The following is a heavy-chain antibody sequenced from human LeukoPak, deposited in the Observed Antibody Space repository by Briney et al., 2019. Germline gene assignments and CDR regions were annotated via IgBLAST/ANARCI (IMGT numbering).Heavy chain of an antibody. CDR2: ISSGSSTI. Sequence: GGSLRLSCAAYGFTFSTYTMKWVRQAPGKGLDWVSYISSGSSTIYYADSVKGRFTISRDNAKNSLYLQMNSLRAEDTAVYYCAELGITMIGGVWGKGTTVTISS. J-gene: IGHJ6*04. CDR3: AELGITMIGGV. D-gene: IGHD3-10*02. CDR1: GFTFSTYT. V-gene: IGHV3-48*01.